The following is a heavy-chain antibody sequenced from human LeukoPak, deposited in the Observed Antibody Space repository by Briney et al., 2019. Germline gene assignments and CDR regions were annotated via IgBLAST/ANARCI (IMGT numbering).Heavy chain of an antibody. Sequence: ASVKVSCKASGYTFTGYYIHWVRQAPGQGLEWMGWINPNSGDTSYAQKFQGRVTMTRDTSIDTAYMELSRLRSEDTAVYYCARVGARTLNWNYVPYYYMDVWGKGTTVTVSS. J-gene: IGHJ6*03. CDR2: INPNSGDT. CDR1: GYTFTGYY. V-gene: IGHV1-2*02. D-gene: IGHD1-7*01. CDR3: ARVGARTLNWNYVPYYYMDV.